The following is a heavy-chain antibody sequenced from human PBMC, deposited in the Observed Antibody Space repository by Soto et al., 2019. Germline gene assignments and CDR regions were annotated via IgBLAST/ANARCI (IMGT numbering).Heavy chain of an antibody. CDR3: ARVGETESYYYYGMDV. Sequence: SETLSLTCTVSGGSISSYYWSWIRRPAGKGLEWIGRIYTSGSTNYNPSLKSRVTMSVDTSKNQFSLKLSSVTAADTAVYYCARVGETESYYYYGMDVWGQGTTVTVSS. CDR1: GGSISSYY. CDR2: IYTSGST. V-gene: IGHV4-4*07. J-gene: IGHJ6*02. D-gene: IGHD3-16*01.